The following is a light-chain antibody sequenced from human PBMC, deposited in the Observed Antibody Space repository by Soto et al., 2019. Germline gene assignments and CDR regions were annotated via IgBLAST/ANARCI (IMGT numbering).Light chain of an antibody. Sequence: QTVVTQEPSLSVSPGGTVTLTCGLSSGSVSTSYYPTWYQRTPGQAPRTLIYNTDTRSSGVPGRFSGSIVGNKAALAITGAQADDESDYSCVLYTGSSWVFGGGTQLTVL. CDR1: SGSVSTSYY. CDR3: VLYTGSSWV. V-gene: IGLV8-61*01. CDR2: NTD. J-gene: IGLJ3*02.